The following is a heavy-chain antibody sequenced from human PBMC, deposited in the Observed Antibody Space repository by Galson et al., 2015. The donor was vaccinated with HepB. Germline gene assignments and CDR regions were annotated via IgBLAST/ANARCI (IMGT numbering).Heavy chain of an antibody. CDR2: ISAYNGNT. J-gene: IGHJ6*02. V-gene: IGHV1-18*04. D-gene: IGHD3-10*01. CDR1: GYTFTSYG. CDR3: ARDVTGGVISYYGMDV. Sequence: SVKVSCKASGYTFTSYGISWVQQAPGQGLEWMGWISAYNGNTNYAQKLQGRVTMTTDTSTSTAYMELRSLRSDDTAVYYCARDVTGGVISYYGMDVWGQGTTVTVSS.